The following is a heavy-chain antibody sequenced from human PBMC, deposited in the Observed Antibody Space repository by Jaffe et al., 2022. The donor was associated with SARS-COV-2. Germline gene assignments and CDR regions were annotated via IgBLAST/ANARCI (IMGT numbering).Heavy chain of an antibody. D-gene: IGHD3-10*01. Sequence: EVQLVESGGGLVQPGGSLRLSCAASGFTFSSYSMNWVRQAPGKGLEWVSYISSSSSTIYYADSVKGRFTISRDNAKNSLYLQMNSLRAEDTAVYYCARITYYYAFDIWGQGTMVTVSS. V-gene: IGHV3-48*01. CDR1: GFTFSSYS. CDR2: ISSSSSTI. CDR3: ARITYYYAFDI. J-gene: IGHJ3*02.